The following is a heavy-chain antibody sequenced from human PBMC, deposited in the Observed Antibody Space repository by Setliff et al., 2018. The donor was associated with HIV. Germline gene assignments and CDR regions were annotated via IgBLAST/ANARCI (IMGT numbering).Heavy chain of an antibody. J-gene: IGHJ5*02. D-gene: IGHD3-10*01. V-gene: IGHV4-31*03. CDR2: IYYSGST. CDR1: GGSISSGGYY. Sequence: SETLSLTCTVSGGSISSGGYYWSWIRQHPGKGLEWIGYIYYSGSTYYNPSLKSRVTISVDTSKNQFSLKVNSVTAADTAVYYCARRIDDSGSFPDKNWFDTWGQGTLVTVSS. CDR3: ARRIDDSGSFPDKNWFDT.